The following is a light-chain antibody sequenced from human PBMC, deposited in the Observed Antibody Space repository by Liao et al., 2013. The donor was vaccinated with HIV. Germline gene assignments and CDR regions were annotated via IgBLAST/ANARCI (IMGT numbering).Light chain of an antibody. V-gene: IGLV3-1*01. J-gene: IGLJ2*01. CDR2: QDT. CDR3: QVWDNSVDRVV. CDR1: KVGDKY. Sequence: SYELTQPPSVSVSPGQTATITCSGDKVGDKYVSWNQQRPGQSPVLVIYQDTKRPSGIPERFSGSNSGNTATLTISGTQAMDEADYYCQVWDNSVDRVVFGGGTKLTVL.